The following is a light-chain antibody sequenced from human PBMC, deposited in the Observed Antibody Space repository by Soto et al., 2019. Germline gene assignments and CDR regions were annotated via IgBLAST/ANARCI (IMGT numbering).Light chain of an antibody. J-gene: IGKJ1*01. Sequence: EIVLTQSPGTLSLSPGERATLSCRASQSVSGSYLAWYQQKPGQAPRLLIYGASTRATGIPDRFSGSGSGTDFTLTNSRLEPEDFAMYYCQQYGTSPRTFGQGTKVEIK. V-gene: IGKV3-20*01. CDR3: QQYGTSPRT. CDR1: QSVSGSY. CDR2: GAS.